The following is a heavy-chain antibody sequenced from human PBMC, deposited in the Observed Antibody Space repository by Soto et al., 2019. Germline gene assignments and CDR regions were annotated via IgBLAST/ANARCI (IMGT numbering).Heavy chain of an antibody. V-gene: IGHV4-34*01. Sequence: PSETLSLTCAVYGGSSSGYYWSWIRQPPGKGLEWIGEINHSGSTNYNPSLKSRVTISVDTSKNQFSLKLTSVTAADTAVYYCARGPITTNPRFDPWGQGTLVTVSS. CDR3: ARGPITTNPRFDP. CDR2: INHSGST. D-gene: IGHD3-3*01. CDR1: GGSSSGYY. J-gene: IGHJ5*02.